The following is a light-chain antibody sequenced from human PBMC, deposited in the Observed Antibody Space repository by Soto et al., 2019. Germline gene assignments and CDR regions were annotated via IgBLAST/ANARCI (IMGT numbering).Light chain of an antibody. Sequence: EIVLTQSPGTLSLSPGERATLSCRASQSFTSRSLAWYQQKPGLAPRLLISGTSNRAAGIPDRFSCSGSGKDFTLTISRLEPEDFAVYYCQQYDSSPRTFGQVTKVEIK. CDR2: GTS. J-gene: IGKJ1*01. V-gene: IGKV3-20*01. CDR3: QQYDSSPRT. CDR1: QSFTSRS.